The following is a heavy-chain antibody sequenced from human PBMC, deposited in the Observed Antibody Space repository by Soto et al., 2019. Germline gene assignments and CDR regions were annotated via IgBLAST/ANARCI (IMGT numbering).Heavy chain of an antibody. CDR3: ARGPDRSGFYLFDY. D-gene: IGHD3-22*01. CDR1: GGTFSNHA. J-gene: IGHJ4*02. V-gene: IGHV1-69*13. CDR2: IIPLSGTT. Sequence: ASVKVSCKASGGTFSNHAISWVRQAPGQGPEWMGGIIPLSGTTNYVQKFQGRATITADESMTTAYMELSSLRYEDTAVYYCARGPDRSGFYLFDYWGQGTLVTVSS.